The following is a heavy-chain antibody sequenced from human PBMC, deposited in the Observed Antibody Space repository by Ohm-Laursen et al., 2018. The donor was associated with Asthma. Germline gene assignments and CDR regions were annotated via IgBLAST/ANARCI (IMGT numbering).Heavy chain of an antibody. CDR1: GSTFSRYS. J-gene: IGHJ3*02. V-gene: IGHV3-30*03. Sequence: SLSLSCAASGSTFSRYSMHWVRQAPGKGLEWVTIITSDGSWTSYADSVKGRFTISRDNSKSTLYMQMNSLRAEDTAVYYCARRDFSGGDPNAAFDIWGQGTVVTVSS. CDR2: ITSDGSWT. CDR3: ARRDFSGGDPNAAFDI. D-gene: IGHD2-21*02.